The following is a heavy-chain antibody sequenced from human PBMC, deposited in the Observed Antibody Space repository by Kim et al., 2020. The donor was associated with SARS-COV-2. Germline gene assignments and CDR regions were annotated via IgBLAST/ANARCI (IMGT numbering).Heavy chain of an antibody. CDR2: VYYTGST. Sequence: SETLSLTCTVSGGSIRPTSYYWSWIRQPPGKGLEWIGSVYYTGSTYYKPSLQSRVTISVDTSKNQFSLTLRSATATDTAVYFCARRAGGDPQAGFDHWG. V-gene: IGHV4-39*01. CDR1: GGSIRPTSYY. J-gene: IGHJ4*01. CDR3: ARRAGGDPQAGFDH. D-gene: IGHD3-16*01.